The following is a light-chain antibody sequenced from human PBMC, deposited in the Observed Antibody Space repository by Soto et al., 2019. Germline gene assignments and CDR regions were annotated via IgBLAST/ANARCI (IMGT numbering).Light chain of an antibody. J-gene: IGKJ4*01. CDR3: QQRSNWPLT. CDR2: DVS. CDR1: QSVSSS. V-gene: IGKV3-11*01. Sequence: EIVLTQSPATLSLSPGERATLSCRASQSVSSSLAWYQQKPGQTPRLLIYDVSNRATGIPARFSGSGSGTDFTLTVSSLDPEDFAVYCCQQRSNWPLTFGGGTKVEIK.